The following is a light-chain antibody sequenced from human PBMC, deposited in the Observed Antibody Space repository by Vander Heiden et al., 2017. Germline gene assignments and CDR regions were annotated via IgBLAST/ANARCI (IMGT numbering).Light chain of an antibody. J-gene: IGKJ2*01. CDR2: LGS. Sequence: DIVMTQSPLSLPVTPGEPASISCRSSQSLLHSNGYNYLDSYLQTPGHSPQPLISLGSNRVSGVPDTFSGSRSATDFTLKISSVEADDVRVYYCKQDLQPLRTFGQGTKLEIK. CDR1: QSLLHSNGYNY. V-gene: IGKV2-28*01. CDR3: KQDLQPLRT.